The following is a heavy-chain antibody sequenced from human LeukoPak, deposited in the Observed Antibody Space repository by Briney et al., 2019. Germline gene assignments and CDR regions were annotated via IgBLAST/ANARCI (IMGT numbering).Heavy chain of an antibody. D-gene: IGHD3-3*01. Sequence: SETLSLTCAVYGGSFSGYYWSWIRQPPGKGLEWIGEINHSGSTNYNPSLKSRVTISVDTSKNQFSLKLSSVTAADTAVYYSARWYYDFWSGYYIDYWGQGTLVSVSS. CDR1: GGSFSGYY. CDR2: INHSGST. J-gene: IGHJ4*02. CDR3: ARWYYDFWSGYYIDY. V-gene: IGHV4-34*01.